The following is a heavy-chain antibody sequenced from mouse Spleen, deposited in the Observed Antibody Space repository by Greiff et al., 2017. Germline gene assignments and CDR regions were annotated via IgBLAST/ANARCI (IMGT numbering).Heavy chain of an antibody. Sequence: VQLQQSGAELVMPGASVKLSCKASGYTFTSYWMHWVKQRPGQGLEWIGEIDPSDSYTNYNQKFKGKATLTVDKSSSTAYMQLSSLTSEDSAVYYCANYDDAMDYWGQGTSVTVSS. J-gene: IGHJ4*01. CDR1: GYTFTSYW. D-gene: IGHD1-1*01. CDR3: ANYDDAMDY. CDR2: IDPSDSYT. V-gene: IGHV1-69*01.